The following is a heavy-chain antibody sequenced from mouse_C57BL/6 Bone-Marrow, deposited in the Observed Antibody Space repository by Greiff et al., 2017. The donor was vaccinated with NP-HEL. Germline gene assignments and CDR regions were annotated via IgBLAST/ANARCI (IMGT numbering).Heavy chain of an antibody. V-gene: IGHV1-81*01. CDR1: GYTFTSYG. D-gene: IGHD1-1*01. CDR3: ARRDNYYGSSYAWFAY. Sequence: VQLQQSGAELARPGASVKLSCKASGYTFTSYGISWVKQRTGQGLEWIGEIYPRSGNTYYNEKFKGKATLTADKSSSTAYMELRSLTSEDSAVYFCARRDNYYGSSYAWFAYWGQGTLVTVSA. CDR2: IYPRSGNT. J-gene: IGHJ3*01.